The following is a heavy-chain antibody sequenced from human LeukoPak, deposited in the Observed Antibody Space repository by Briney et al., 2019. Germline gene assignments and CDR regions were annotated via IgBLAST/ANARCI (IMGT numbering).Heavy chain of an antibody. V-gene: IGHV3-30*10. J-gene: IGHJ4*02. D-gene: IGHD2-8*02. Sequence: RGSPRLSCAASGFSFSTYAMHWVRQAPGMGPEWVAVVSHDGSTKYYTDSVRGRFTISRDNSKNTFFLQLNGLRTGDTAVYYCARAIMGTGNLDYWGQGTLVTVSS. CDR2: VSHDGSTK. CDR3: ARAIMGTGNLDY. CDR1: GFSFSTYA.